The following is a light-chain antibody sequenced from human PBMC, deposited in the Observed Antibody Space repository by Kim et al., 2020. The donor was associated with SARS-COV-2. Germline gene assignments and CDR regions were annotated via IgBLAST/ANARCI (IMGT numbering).Light chain of an antibody. CDR3: QQLNSYPLT. Sequence: IQLTQSPSSLSASVGDRVTITCRASQGIRSYLAWLQQKPGEAPKLLIYDASTLQTGVPSRFSGSGSGTDFTLTISSLQPEDFATYFCQQLNSYPLTFGGGTKLDIK. V-gene: IGKV1-9*01. CDR1: QGIRSY. J-gene: IGKJ4*01. CDR2: DAS.